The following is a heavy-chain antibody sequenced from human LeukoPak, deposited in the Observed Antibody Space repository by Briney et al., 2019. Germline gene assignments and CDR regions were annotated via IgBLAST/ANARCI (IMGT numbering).Heavy chain of an antibody. CDR3: ARGNSVGDNAWWFDP. CDR1: GYTFTNYY. Sequence: ASVKVSCKASGYTFTNYYMHWVRQAPGQGLEWMGIINPSGGGTSYAQKFQGRLTMTRDTSTTTVYMELSSLRSEDTAIYYCARGNSVGDNAWWFDPWGQGTLVTVSS. V-gene: IGHV1-46*01. J-gene: IGHJ5*02. D-gene: IGHD1-26*01. CDR2: INPSGGGT.